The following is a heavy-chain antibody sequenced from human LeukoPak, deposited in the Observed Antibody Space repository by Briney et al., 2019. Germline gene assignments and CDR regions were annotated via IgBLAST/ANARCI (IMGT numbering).Heavy chain of an antibody. CDR1: GFTFSIYD. V-gene: IGHV3-23*01. CDR2: ISGSGSST. Sequence: GGSLRLSCAASGFTFSIYDMSWVRQAPGKGLEWVSAISGSGSSTYYADSVKGHFTISGDNSKNTLFLQMNSLRVEDTAIYYCAKGGYNYNYLFDYWGQGALVTVSS. CDR3: AKGGYNYNYLFDY. J-gene: IGHJ4*02. D-gene: IGHD5-18*01.